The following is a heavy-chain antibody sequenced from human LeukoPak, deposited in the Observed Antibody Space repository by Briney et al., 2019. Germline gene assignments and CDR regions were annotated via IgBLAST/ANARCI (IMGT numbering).Heavy chain of an antibody. V-gene: IGHV1-69*04. D-gene: IGHD2-2*01. CDR2: IIPILGIA. CDR3: ARDRSGIVVVPAAIPFDY. Sequence: ASVKVSCKASGYTFTSYGISWVRQAPGQGLEWMGRIIPILGIANYAQKFQGRVTITADKSTSTAYMELSSLRSEDTAVYYCARDRSGIVVVPAAIPFDYWGQGTLVTVSS. CDR1: GYTFTSYG. J-gene: IGHJ4*02.